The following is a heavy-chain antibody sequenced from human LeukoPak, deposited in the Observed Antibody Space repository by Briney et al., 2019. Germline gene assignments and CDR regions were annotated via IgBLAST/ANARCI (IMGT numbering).Heavy chain of an antibody. D-gene: IGHD3-3*01. V-gene: IGHV1-2*02. CDR1: GYTFTGYY. Sequence: ASVKVSCKASGYTFTGYYMHWVRQAPGQGLEWMGWINPNSGGTNYAQKFQGRVTMTRDTSISTAYMELSRLRSDDTAVYYCARDHYPREYDFWSGYYTGAFDIWGQGTMVTVSS. J-gene: IGHJ3*02. CDR2: INPNSGGT. CDR3: ARDHYPREYDFWSGYYTGAFDI.